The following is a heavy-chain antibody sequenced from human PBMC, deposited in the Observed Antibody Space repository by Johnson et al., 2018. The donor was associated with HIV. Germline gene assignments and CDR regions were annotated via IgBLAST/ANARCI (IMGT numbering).Heavy chain of an antibody. CDR1: GITFSNAW. CDR3: AKDGAMAFDI. Sequence: VQLVESGGGLVKPGGSLRLSCAASGITFSNAWMSWVRQAPGKGLEWVGRIKSKTDGGTTDYAAPVKGRFTISRDDSKNSVYLQMNSLKTEDTAVYYCAKDGAMAFDIWGQGTMVTVSS. D-gene: IGHD2-2*01. V-gene: IGHV3-15*01. J-gene: IGHJ3*02. CDR2: IKSKTDGGTT.